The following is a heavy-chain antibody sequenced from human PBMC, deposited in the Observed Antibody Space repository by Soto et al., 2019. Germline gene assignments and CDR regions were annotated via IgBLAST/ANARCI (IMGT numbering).Heavy chain of an antibody. CDR3: AGVVPADHDYYYGMDV. D-gene: IGHD2-2*01. CDR2: IIPILGIA. CDR1: GGTFSSYT. J-gene: IGHJ6*02. Sequence: QVQLVQSGAEVKKPGSSVKVSCKASGGTFSSYTISWVRQAPGQGLEWMGRIIPILGIANYAQKFQGRVTITADKSTSTAYMELSSLRSEDTAVYYCAGVVPADHDYYYGMDVWGQGTTVTVSS. V-gene: IGHV1-69*02.